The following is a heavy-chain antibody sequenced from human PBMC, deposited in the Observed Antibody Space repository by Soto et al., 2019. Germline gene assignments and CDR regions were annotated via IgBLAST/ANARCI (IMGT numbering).Heavy chain of an antibody. V-gene: IGHV3-7*05. CDR3: SRRLEV. Sequence: PGGSLRLSCGASGLRFRDSGRDWVRQAPGKGLEWVANIGQDGSEKNYVDSVKGRFTISRDNAKNSLYLQMTTLRAEDTAVYYCSRRLEVWGQGTTVTVSS. J-gene: IGHJ6*02. CDR1: GLRFRDSG. CDR2: IGQDGSEK.